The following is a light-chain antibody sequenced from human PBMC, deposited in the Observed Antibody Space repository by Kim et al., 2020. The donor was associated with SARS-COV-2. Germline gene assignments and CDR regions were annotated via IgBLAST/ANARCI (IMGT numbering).Light chain of an antibody. CDR2: GKN. Sequence: LGQTVRITCQGDSLRSYYASWYQQKPGQAPVLVIYGKNNRPSGIPDLFSGSSSGNTASLTITGAQAEDEADYYCNSRDSSGNHLVFGGGTKLTVL. J-gene: IGLJ3*02. CDR1: SLRSYY. V-gene: IGLV3-19*01. CDR3: NSRDSSGNHLV.